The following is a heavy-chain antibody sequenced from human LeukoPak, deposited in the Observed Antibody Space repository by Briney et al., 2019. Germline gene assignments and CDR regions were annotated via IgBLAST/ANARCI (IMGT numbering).Heavy chain of an antibody. V-gene: IGHV4-30-4*08. CDR1: GGSISSGDYY. Sequence: PSETLSLTCTVSGGSISSGDYYWSWIRQPPGKGLEWIGYIYYSGSTYYNPSLKSRVTISVDTPKNQFSLKLSSVAAADTAVYYCARRFWSGYYDYFDYWGQGTLVTVSS. D-gene: IGHD3-3*01. J-gene: IGHJ4*02. CDR2: IYYSGST. CDR3: ARRFWSGYYDYFDY.